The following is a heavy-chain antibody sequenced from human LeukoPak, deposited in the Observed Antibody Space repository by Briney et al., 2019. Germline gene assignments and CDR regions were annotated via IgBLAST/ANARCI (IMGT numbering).Heavy chain of an antibody. CDR3: ARSGIHDYVWGSYRYTGYLALVY. Sequence: ASVKVSCKASGYTFTSYYMHWVRQAPGQGLEWMGIINPSGGSTSYAQKFQGRVTMTRDTSTSTVYMELSSLRSEDTAVYYCARSGIHDYVWGSYRYTGYLALVYWGQGTLVTVSS. D-gene: IGHD3-16*02. CDR1: GYTFTSYY. J-gene: IGHJ4*02. V-gene: IGHV1-46*01. CDR2: INPSGGST.